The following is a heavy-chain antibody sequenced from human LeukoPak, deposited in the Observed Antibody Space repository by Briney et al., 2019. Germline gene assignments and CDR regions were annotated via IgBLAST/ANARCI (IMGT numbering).Heavy chain of an antibody. CDR1: GYSISSGYY. J-gene: IGHJ4*02. D-gene: IGHD3-22*01. Sequence: SETLSLTCTVSGYSISSGYYWGWIRQPPGKGLEWIGSIYHSGSTNHNPSLKSRVTISVDTSKNQFSLKLSSVTAADTAVYYCARDYDSSGLDYWGQGTLVTVSS. V-gene: IGHV4-38-2*02. CDR3: ARDYDSSGLDY. CDR2: IYHSGST.